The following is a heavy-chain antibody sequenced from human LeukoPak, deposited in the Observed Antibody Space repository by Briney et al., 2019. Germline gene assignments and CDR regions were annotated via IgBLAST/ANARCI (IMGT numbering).Heavy chain of an antibody. CDR2: IIPILGLA. V-gene: IGHV1-69*04. J-gene: IGHJ4*02. CDR3: ASGTGTYYHQGF. CDR1: GGTFSNYA. D-gene: IGHD1-26*01. Sequence: SVKVSCKASGGTFSNYAFTWVRQAPGQGLEWMGRIIPILGLADYAQKFQGRVTITSDKTTTTAYLEVSSLTSEDTAVYYCASGTGTYYHQGFWGQGTLVAVSS.